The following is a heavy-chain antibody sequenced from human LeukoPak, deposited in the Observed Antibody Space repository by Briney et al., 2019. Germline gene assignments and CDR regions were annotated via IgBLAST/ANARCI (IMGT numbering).Heavy chain of an antibody. CDR2: ISSSSTTI. V-gene: IGHV3-48*04. J-gene: IGHJ4*02. D-gene: IGHD6-19*01. CDR1: GFTFSSYS. CDR3: ARADRSGWYFLDY. Sequence: GGSLRLSCAASGFTFSSYSMNWVRQAPGKGLEWVSCISSSSTTIYYADSLKGRFTISRDNAKNSLYLQMNSLRAEDTAVYYCARADRSGWYFLDYWGQGTLVTVSS.